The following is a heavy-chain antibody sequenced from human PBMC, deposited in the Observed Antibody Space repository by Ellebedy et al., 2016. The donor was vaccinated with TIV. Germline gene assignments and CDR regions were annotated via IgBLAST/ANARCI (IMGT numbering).Heavy chain of an antibody. D-gene: IGHD5/OR15-5a*01. V-gene: IGHV3-30*19. J-gene: IGHJ4*02. Sequence: GESLKISCAASGFTFNNYGMHWVRQAPGKGLEWVALISYDGSNKYFADSVQGRFTISRDNSQNTLYLLMNSLRGDDTAIYYCARALNHVDTVSTAPLDCWGQGTLVTVSS. CDR1: GFTFNNYG. CDR2: ISYDGSNK. CDR3: ARALNHVDTVSTAPLDC.